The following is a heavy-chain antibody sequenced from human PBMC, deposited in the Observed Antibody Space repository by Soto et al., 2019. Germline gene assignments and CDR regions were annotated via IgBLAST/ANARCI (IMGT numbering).Heavy chain of an antibody. CDR1: GGAFSSYA. D-gene: IGHD2-2*01. J-gene: IGHJ6*02. CDR2: IIPMFKRP. Sequence: QVQLVQSGAEVKKPGSSVKVSCKASGGAFSSYAVNWVRQAPGQGLEWMGGIIPMFKRPNNAQKFQGRVTINADESTSTVYMELSSLRSKHTAVYYCARSGYCISTNCYGGMDVWRQGTTVTVSS. CDR3: ARSGYCISTNCYGGMDV. V-gene: IGHV1-69*12.